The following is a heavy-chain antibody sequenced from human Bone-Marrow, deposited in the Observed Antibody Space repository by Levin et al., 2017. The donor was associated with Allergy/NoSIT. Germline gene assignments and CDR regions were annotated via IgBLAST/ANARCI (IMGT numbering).Heavy chain of an antibody. D-gene: IGHD2-15*01. J-gene: IGHJ3*02. CDR3: ATEVVVVGDDAFDI. CDR1: GFSISLYS. CDR2: MKRDGSEK. V-gene: IGHV3-7*01. Sequence: SGGSLRLSCAASGFSISLYSMSWVRQAPGKGLECVANMKRDGSEKNYVDSVKGRFTISSDNAKNSLYLQMNSLRADDAAVYYCATEVVVVGDDAFDIWGQGTAVTVSS.